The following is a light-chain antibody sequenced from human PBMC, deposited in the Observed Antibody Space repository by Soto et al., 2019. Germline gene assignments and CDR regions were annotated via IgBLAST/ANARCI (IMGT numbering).Light chain of an antibody. CDR1: QSALYSSNNKNY. Sequence: DIVMTQSPDSLAVSLGERATINCKSSQSALYSSNNKNYLAWYQQKPGQPPKLLIYRASTRESGVPDRFSGSGSGTDFTLTISSLQAEDVAVYYCQQYYSTPVTFGGGTKVEIK. CDR3: QQYYSTPVT. J-gene: IGKJ4*01. CDR2: RAS. V-gene: IGKV4-1*01.